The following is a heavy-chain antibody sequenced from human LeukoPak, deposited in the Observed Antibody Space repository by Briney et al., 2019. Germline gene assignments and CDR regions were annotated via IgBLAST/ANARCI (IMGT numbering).Heavy chain of an antibody. V-gene: IGHV4-31*03. CDR1: GASISSGGYY. CDR2: IYYSGST. CDR3: ARDSIRNGVAN. J-gene: IGHJ4*02. D-gene: IGHD2-8*01. Sequence: SETLSLTCTVSGASISSGGYYWSWIRQHPGKGLEWIGYIYYSGSTYYNPSLRSRVTIAVDTSKNQFSLKLSSVTAADTAVYYCARDSIRNGVANWGQGTLVTVSS.